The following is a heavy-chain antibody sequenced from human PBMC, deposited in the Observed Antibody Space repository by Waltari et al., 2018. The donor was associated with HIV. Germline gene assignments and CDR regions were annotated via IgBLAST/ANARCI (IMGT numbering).Heavy chain of an antibody. Sequence: CAASGFTVSSNYMIWVRQAPGKGLEWVSVIYSGGSTYYADSVKGRFSISRDNSKNTLYLQMNSLRAEDTAVYYCAREATYSSSSFGYFYAMDVWGQGTTVTVSS. CDR1: GFTVSSNY. CDR2: IYSGGST. D-gene: IGHD6-6*01. V-gene: IGHV3-66*01. J-gene: IGHJ6*02. CDR3: AREATYSSSSFGYFYAMDV.